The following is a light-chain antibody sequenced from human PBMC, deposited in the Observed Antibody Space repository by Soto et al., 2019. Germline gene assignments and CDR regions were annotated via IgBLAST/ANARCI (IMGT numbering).Light chain of an antibody. CDR2: DAS. V-gene: IGKV1-5*01. J-gene: IGKJ1*01. CDR1: QSIASW. Sequence: DIQITQSPSSLSASVGDRVTITCRASQSIASWLAWYQQKPGGAPELLIYDASTLKSGVPTRFSGSGSVTEFTLTISDLQPDDFATYYCQEYNTYEFGQGTKVDIK. CDR3: QEYNTYE.